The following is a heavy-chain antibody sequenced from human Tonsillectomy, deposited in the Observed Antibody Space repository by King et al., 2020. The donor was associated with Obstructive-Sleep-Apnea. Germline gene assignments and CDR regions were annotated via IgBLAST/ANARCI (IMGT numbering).Heavy chain of an antibody. CDR3: VKDPYCSSSRCSYYFDY. J-gene: IGHJ4*02. V-gene: IGHV3-64D*06. CDR2: ISSNGGST. D-gene: IGHD2-15*01. CDR1: GFTFSSYA. Sequence: EVQLVESGGGLVQPGGSLRLSCSASGFTFSSYAMHWVRQAPGKGLEYISAISSNGGSTYYADSVKGRFTISRDNSKNTLYLQMSSLRAEDTAVYYCVKDPYCSSSRCSYYFDYWGQGTLVTVSS.